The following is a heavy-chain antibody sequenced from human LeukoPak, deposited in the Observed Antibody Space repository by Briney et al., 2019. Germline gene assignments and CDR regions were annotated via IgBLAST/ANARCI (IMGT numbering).Heavy chain of an antibody. CDR2: ISGGNT. CDR3: AKDAPGGSHWPT. J-gene: IGHJ4*02. CDR1: GFTFSSYA. V-gene: IGHV3-23*01. Sequence: GGSLRLSCEASGFTFSSYAMSWTRQAPGKGLEWVSLISGGNTYYADSVKGRFTISRDNSKNTLYLQMSSLRVEDTAVYYCAKDAPGGSHWPTWGQGTLVTVSS. D-gene: IGHD1-26*01.